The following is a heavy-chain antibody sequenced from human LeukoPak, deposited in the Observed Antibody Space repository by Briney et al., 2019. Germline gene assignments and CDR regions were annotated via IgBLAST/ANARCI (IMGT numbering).Heavy chain of an antibody. D-gene: IGHD3-22*01. CDR1: GFTVSSSY. CDR3: AREAHSADDSGGYTEY. CDR2: IYSGGST. J-gene: IGHJ4*02. Sequence: GGSLRLSCAASGFTVSSSYMSWVRQAPGKGLEWVSVIYSGGSTYYADSVKGRFTISRDNSKNTLYLQMNSLRAEDTAVYYCAREAHSADDSGGYTEYWGQGTLVHVSS. V-gene: IGHV3-66*01.